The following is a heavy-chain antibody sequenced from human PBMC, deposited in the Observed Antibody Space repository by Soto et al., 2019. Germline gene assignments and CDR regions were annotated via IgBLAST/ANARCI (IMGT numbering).Heavy chain of an antibody. D-gene: IGHD4-17*01. CDR3: ARIDDYGAYVTDH. J-gene: IGHJ4*02. CDR2: IWYDGSQR. Sequence: VELVESGGGVVQPGGSLRLSCAASGFTFNTHGMHWVRQAPGKGLEWVAVIWYDGSQRYYADFVRGRFTISRDNSQNTLYLQMTSLRAEDTAVYYCARIDDYGAYVTDHWGQGALVTVSS. V-gene: IGHV3-33*01. CDR1: GFTFNTHG.